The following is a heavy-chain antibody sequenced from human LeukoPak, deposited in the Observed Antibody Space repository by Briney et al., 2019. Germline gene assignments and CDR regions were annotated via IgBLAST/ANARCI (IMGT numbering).Heavy chain of an antibody. Sequence: ASVKVSCKASGYTFTSYGISWVRQAPGQGLEWMGWISAYNGNTNYAQKLQGRVTMTTDTSTSTAYMELRSLRSDDTAVYYCARGGYCSGGSCYQARSFDYWGQGTLVTVSS. V-gene: IGHV1-18*01. CDR2: ISAYNGNT. D-gene: IGHD2-15*01. CDR3: ARGGYCSGGSCYQARSFDY. CDR1: GYTFTSYG. J-gene: IGHJ4*02.